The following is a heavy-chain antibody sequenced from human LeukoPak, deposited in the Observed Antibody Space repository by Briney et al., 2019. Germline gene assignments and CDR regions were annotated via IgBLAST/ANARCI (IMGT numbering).Heavy chain of an antibody. CDR2: ISYDGSNK. D-gene: IGHD6-6*01. J-gene: IGHJ4*02. Sequence: GGSLRLSCAASGFTFSSYAMHWVRQAPGKGLEWVAVISYDGSNKCYADSVKGRFTISRDNSKNTLYLQMNSLRAEDTAVYYCASQIARDYWGQGTLVTVSS. CDR3: ASQIARDY. CDR1: GFTFSSYA. V-gene: IGHV3-30-3*01.